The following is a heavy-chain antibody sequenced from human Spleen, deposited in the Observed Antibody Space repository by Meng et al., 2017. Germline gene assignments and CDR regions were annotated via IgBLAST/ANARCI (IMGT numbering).Heavy chain of an antibody. CDR2: ISSNGVST. J-gene: IGHJ4*02. CDR3: ARAYDSGLDY. V-gene: IGHV3-64*01. Sequence: GESLKISCAASGFTFSSYAMQWVRQAPGKGLECVSSISSNGVSTYYANSVKGRFTISRDNSKNTLYLQMGSLRIEDMAVYYCARAYDSGLDYWGQGTLVTVSS. D-gene: IGHD3-10*01. CDR1: GFTFSSYA.